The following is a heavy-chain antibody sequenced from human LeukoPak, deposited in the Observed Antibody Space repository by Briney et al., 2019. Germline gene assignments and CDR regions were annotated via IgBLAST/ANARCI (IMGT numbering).Heavy chain of an antibody. D-gene: IGHD3-22*01. Sequence: SVKVSCKASGGTFSSYAISWVRQAPGQGLEWMGGIIPIFGTANYAQKFQGRVTITADESTSTAYMELSSLRSEDTAVYYCATSDSSGYYDYFDYWGQGTLATVSS. CDR1: GGTFSSYA. V-gene: IGHV1-69*13. CDR3: ATSDSSGYYDYFDY. J-gene: IGHJ4*02. CDR2: IIPIFGTA.